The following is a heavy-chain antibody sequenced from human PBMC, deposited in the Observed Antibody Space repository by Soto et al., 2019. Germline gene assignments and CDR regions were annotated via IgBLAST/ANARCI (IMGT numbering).Heavy chain of an antibody. Sequence: LRLSCAASGFTFSDYYMSWIRQAPGKGLEWVSYISSGGTTTYYADSVKGRFTISRDDAKNSLYLQMNSLRPEDTAVYFCATKGGGYYFGFDPWGQGTLVTVSS. CDR3: ATKGGGYYFGFDP. J-gene: IGHJ5*02. CDR1: GFTFSDYY. D-gene: IGHD3-22*01. V-gene: IGHV3-11*01. CDR2: ISSGGTTT.